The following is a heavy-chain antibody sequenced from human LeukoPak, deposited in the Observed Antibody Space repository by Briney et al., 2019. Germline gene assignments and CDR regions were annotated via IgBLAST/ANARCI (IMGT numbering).Heavy chain of an antibody. CDR2: ISYDGSDK. CDR1: GFTFRTYG. D-gene: IGHD1-26*01. CDR3: AKDRGSGSYYFDY. V-gene: IGHV3-30*18. Sequence: SGGSLRLSCAASGFTFRTYGLHWVRQAPGKGPEWVAVISYDGSDKYYADSVKGRFTISRDNSKNTLYLQMNSLRAEDTAVYYCAKDRGSGSYYFDYWGQGTLVTVSS. J-gene: IGHJ4*02.